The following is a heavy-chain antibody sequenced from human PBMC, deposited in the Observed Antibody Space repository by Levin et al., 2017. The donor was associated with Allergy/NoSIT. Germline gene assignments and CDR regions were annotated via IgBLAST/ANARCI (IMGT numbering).Heavy chain of an antibody. V-gene: IGHV4-59*01. D-gene: IGHD6-13*01. CDR3: ARIQPAADAFDI. CDR1: GGSISNYY. J-gene: IGHJ3*02. CDR2: IYYSGST. Sequence: PSETLSLTCTVSGGSISNYYWSWIRQPPGKGLEWIGYIYYSGSTSYNASLKSRVTISVDTSKNQFSLKVRSVTAADTAVYYCARIQPAADAFDIWGQGTMVTVSA.